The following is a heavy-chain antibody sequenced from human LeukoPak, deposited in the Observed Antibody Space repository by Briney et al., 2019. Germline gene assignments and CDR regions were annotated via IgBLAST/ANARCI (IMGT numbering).Heavy chain of an antibody. J-gene: IGHJ3*02. CDR1: GFTVSSNY. V-gene: IGHV3-53*01. Sequence: QPGGSLRLSCAASGFTVSSNYMSWVRQAPGKGLEWVAVIYSGGSTYYADSVKGRFTISRDNSKNTLFLQMNSLRDEDTAVYYCARESPGFDAFDIWGQGTMVTVSS. D-gene: IGHD3-10*01. CDR2: IYSGGST. CDR3: ARESPGFDAFDI.